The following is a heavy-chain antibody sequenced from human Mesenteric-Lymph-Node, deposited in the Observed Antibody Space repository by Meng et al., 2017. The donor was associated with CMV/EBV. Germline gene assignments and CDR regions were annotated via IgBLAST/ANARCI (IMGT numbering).Heavy chain of an antibody. V-gene: IGHV3-33*06. CDR2: IWYDGSNK. J-gene: IGHJ2*01. D-gene: IGHD4-23*01. Sequence: GGSLRLSCAASGFTFSSYGMHWVRQAPGKGLEWVAVIWYDGSNKYYADSVKGRFTISRDNSKNTLYLQMNSLRAEDTAVYYCAKRWNYWYFDLWGRGTLVTVSS. CDR3: AKRWNYWYFDL. CDR1: GFTFSSYG.